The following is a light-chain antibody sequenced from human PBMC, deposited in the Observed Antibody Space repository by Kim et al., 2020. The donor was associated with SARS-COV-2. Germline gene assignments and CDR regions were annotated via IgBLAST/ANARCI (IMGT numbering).Light chain of an antibody. CDR2: GAS. Sequence: EIVMTQSPATLSVSPGERATLSCRASQSVSSNLAWYQQKPGQAPRLLIYGASTRATGIPARFIGSGSGTEFTLTISSLQSEDFAVYYCQQYNNWPPRTFGQGTKVDIK. V-gene: IGKV3-15*01. CDR3: QQYNNWPPRT. J-gene: IGKJ1*01. CDR1: QSVSSN.